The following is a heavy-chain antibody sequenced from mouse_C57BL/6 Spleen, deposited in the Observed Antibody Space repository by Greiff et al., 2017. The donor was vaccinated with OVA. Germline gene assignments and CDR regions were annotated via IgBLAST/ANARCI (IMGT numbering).Heavy chain of an antibody. J-gene: IGHJ3*01. D-gene: IGHD1-1*01. CDR2: IDPSDSET. CDR1: GYTFTSYW. V-gene: IGHV1-52*01. CDR3: ARGDYYGSSSFAY. Sequence: QVQLQQPGAELARPGSSVKLSCKASGYTFTSYWMHWVKQRPIQGLEWIGNIDPSDSETHYNQKFKDKTTLTVDKSSSTAYMQLSSLTSEDSAVXYCARGDYYGSSSFAYWGQGTLVTVSA.